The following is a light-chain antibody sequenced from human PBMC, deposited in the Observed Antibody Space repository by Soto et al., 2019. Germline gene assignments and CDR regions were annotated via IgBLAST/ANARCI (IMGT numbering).Light chain of an antibody. CDR1: QGISND. J-gene: IGKJ3*01. CDR2: AAS. Sequence: DIQMTQSPSSLSASVRDRVTITCRASQGISNDLAWYQQKPGKVPTLLIYAASTLQSGVPSRFSGSGSGTDFTLIISSVQPEDVATYYGQRYNSAPFTFGPGTKVDIK. CDR3: QRYNSAPFT. V-gene: IGKV1-27*01.